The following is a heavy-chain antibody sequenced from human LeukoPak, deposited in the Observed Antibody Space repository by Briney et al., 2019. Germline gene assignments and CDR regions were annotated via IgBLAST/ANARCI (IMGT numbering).Heavy chain of an antibody. CDR1: GYTFTSYG. Sequence: ASVKVSCKASGYTFTSYGISWVRQAPGQGLEWMGWISAYNGNTNYAQKLQGRVTMTTDTSTCTAYMELRSLRSDDTAVYYCAREGYNYDFWSGRTPTDYWGQGTLVTVSS. D-gene: IGHD3-3*01. CDR2: ISAYNGNT. CDR3: AREGYNYDFWSGRTPTDY. J-gene: IGHJ4*02. V-gene: IGHV1-18*01.